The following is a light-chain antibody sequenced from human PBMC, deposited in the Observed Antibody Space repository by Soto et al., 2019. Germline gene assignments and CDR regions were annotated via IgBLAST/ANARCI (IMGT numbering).Light chain of an antibody. CDR1: QSVSSSY. CDR3: QQNGSCPPFS. CDR2: CAS. J-gene: IGKJ3*01. Sequence: EIVLTQSPGTLSLSPGERATLSCRASQSVSSSYLSWYQQKPGQAPRLLIYCASIRATGIPARFSGSESSSDFTLTTRRLESEVFAAVNNCQQNGSCPPFSSGPGTKVDI. V-gene: IGKV3-20*01.